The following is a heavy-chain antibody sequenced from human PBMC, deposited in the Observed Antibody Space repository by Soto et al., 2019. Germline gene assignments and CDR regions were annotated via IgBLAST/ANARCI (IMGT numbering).Heavy chain of an antibody. CDR2: ISAYNGNT. V-gene: IGHV1-18*04. CDR3: ARDSWSGLTNAFDI. J-gene: IGHJ3*02. D-gene: IGHD2-21*02. Sequence: ASVKVSCKASCYTFTSYGISWVRQAPGQGLEWMGWISAYNGNTNYAQKLQGRVTMTTDTSTSTAYMELRSLRSDDTAVYYCARDSWSGLTNAFDIWGQGTMVTVSS. CDR1: CYTFTSYG.